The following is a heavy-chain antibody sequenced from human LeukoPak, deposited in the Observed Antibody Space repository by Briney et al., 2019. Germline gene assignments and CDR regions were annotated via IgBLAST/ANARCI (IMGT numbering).Heavy chain of an antibody. CDR2: ISWNSGSI. CDR3: VKAAFRDGYNSDYFDY. V-gene: IGHV3-9*01. J-gene: IGHJ4*02. CDR1: GFTFDDYA. Sequence: QPGRSLRLSCAASGFTFDDYAMYWVRQAPGKGLEWVSGISWNSGSIGYADSVKGRFTISRDNAKNSLYLQMNSLRAEDTALYYCVKAAFRDGYNSDYFDYWGQGTLVTVSS. D-gene: IGHD5-24*01.